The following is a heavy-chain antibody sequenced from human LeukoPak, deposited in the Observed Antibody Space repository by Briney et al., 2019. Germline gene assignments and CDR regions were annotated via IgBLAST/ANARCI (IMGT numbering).Heavy chain of an antibody. CDR1: GFTFSSYG. CDR2: IRYDGSNK. CDR3: ATYYYGSDHNWFDP. J-gene: IGHJ5*02. V-gene: IGHV3-30*02. Sequence: AGGSLRLSCAASGFTFSSYGMHWVRQAPGKGLEWVAFIRYDGSNKYYADSVKGRFTISRDNSKNTLYLQMNSLRSEDTAVYYCATYYYGSDHNWFDPWGQGTLVTVSS. D-gene: IGHD3-10*01.